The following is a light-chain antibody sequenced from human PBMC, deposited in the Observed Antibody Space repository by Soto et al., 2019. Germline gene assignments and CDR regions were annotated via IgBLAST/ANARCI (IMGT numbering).Light chain of an antibody. CDR2: GAS. CDR3: QQYGSSPYT. J-gene: IGKJ2*01. V-gene: IGKV3-15*01. CDR1: QSIDSK. Sequence: IVMTQSPATLSVSPGERVTLSCRASQSIDSKLAWYQQRPGQAPRLLLYGASTRATGIPARFSGSGSGTEFTLTISGLQSVDFGVYYCQQYGSSPYTFGQGTKLEIK.